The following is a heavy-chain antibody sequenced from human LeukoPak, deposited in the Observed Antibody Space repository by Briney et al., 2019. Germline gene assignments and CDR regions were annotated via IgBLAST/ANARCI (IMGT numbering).Heavy chain of an antibody. CDR2: INTNTGNP. CDR3: ASGQSYSGSYFWFDP. CDR1: GYTFTSYA. V-gene: IGHV7-4-1*02. Sequence: ASVKVSCKASGYTFTSYAMNWVRQAPGQGLEWMGWINTNTGNPTYAQGFTGRFVFSLDTSVSTAYLQVSSLKAEDTAVYYCASGQSYSGSYFWFDPWGQGTLVTVSS. J-gene: IGHJ5*02. D-gene: IGHD1-26*01.